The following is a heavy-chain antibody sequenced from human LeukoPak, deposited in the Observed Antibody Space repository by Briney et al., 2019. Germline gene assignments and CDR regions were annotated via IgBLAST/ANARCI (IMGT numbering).Heavy chain of an antibody. J-gene: IGHJ4*02. CDR2: INHSGST. V-gene: IGHV4-34*01. D-gene: IGHD3-10*01. CDR1: GGSFSGYY. Sequence: SETLSLTCAVYGGSFSGYYWSWIRQPPGKGLEWIGEINHSGSTNYNPSLKSRVTISVDTSKNQFSLKLNSVTAADTAVYYCARALRAVRGYYFDYWGQGTLVTVSS. CDR3: ARALRAVRGYYFDY.